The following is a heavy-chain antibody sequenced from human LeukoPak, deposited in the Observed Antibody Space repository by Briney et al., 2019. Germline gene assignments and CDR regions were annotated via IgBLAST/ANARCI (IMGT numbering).Heavy chain of an antibody. Sequence: GRSLRLSCAASGFTSSSYAMHWVRQAPGKGLEWVAVISYDGSNKYYADSVKGRFTISRDNSKNTLYLQMNSLRAEDAAVYYCARVGLQDYFDYWGQGTLVTVSS. CDR3: ARVGLQDYFDY. CDR1: GFTSSSYA. V-gene: IGHV3-30-3*01. D-gene: IGHD4-11*01. CDR2: ISYDGSNK. J-gene: IGHJ4*02.